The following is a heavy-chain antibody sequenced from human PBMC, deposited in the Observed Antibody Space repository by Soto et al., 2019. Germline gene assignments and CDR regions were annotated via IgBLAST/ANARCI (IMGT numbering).Heavy chain of an antibody. V-gene: IGHV4-31*03. D-gene: IGHD6-13*01. Sequence: QVQLQESGPGLVKPSQTLSLTCTVSGGSISSGGYYWSWIRQHPGKGLEWIGYIYYSGSTYYNPSLKRRVTTSVDTSKNQFALQLSSVTAADTAVDYCARSKGYGSSWGGMDVWGQGTTVTVSS. CDR1: GGSISSGGYY. J-gene: IGHJ6*02. CDR2: IYYSGST. CDR3: ARSKGYGSSWGGMDV.